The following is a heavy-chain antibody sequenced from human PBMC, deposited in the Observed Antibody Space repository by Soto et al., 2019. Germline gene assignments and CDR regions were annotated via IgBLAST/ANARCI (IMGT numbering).Heavy chain of an antibody. V-gene: IGHV3-30-3*01. CDR3: ARGTTTSAFSAMDV. CDR2: ISYDGDNK. CDR1: GFTFSYHA. D-gene: IGHD1-1*01. Sequence: QVQLVESGGGVVQPGRSLRLSCAASGFTFSYHALNWVRQAPGKGLXXXXXISYDGDNKYIAESVKGRFTISRDNSKNTVSLQMNSLRTEDTAMYFCARGTTTSAFSAMDVWGQGTTVTVSS. J-gene: IGHJ6*02.